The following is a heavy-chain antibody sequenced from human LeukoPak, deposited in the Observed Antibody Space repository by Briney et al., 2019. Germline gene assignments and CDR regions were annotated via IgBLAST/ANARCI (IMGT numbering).Heavy chain of an antibody. J-gene: IGHJ4*02. V-gene: IGHV2-5*02. CDR1: GFSLSTNGVG. CDR3: VHRLIAARQGSFDS. Sequence: SGPTLVNPTQTLTLTCTFSGFSLSTNGVGVGWIRQPPGKALEWLAIIYWDDDKYYRPSLKSRLTITKDSSKNQVVHTMTNMDPVDTATYYCVHRLIAARQGSFDSWGQGTLVTVSS. D-gene: IGHD6-6*01. CDR2: IYWDDDK.